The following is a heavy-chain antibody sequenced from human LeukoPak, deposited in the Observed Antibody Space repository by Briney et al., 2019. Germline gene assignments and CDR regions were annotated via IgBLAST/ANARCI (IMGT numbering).Heavy chain of an antibody. D-gene: IGHD2-15*01. Sequence: KSGGSLRLSCAASGFTFSDYYMSWIRQAPGKGLEWVSYISSSGSTIYYADSVKGRFTISRDNSKNTLYLQMNSLRAEDTAVYYCARSPNKYCSGGSCYSGPYLIDWGQGTLVTVSS. CDR1: GFTFSDYY. CDR2: ISSSGSTI. V-gene: IGHV3-11*04. CDR3: ARSPNKYCSGGSCYSGPYLID. J-gene: IGHJ4*02.